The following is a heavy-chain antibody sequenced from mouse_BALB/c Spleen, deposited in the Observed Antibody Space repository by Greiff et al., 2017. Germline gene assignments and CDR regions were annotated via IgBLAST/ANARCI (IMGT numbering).Heavy chain of an antibody. CDR2: IDPANGNT. V-gene: IGHV14-3*02. D-gene: IGHD1-1*01. CDR1: GFNIKDTY. J-gene: IGHJ4*01. Sequence: EVQLQQSGAELVKPGASVKLSCTASGFNIKDTYMHWVKQRPEQGLEWIGRIDPANGNTKYDPKFQGKATITADTSSNTAYLQLSSLTSEDTAVYYCARSGYGSRGAMDYWGQGTSVTVSS. CDR3: ARSGYGSRGAMDY.